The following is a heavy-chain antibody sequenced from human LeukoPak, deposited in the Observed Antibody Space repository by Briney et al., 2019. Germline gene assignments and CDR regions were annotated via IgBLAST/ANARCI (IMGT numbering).Heavy chain of an antibody. J-gene: IGHJ4*02. CDR2: IYYSGST. CDR3: ARANSGTYSSPWDY. V-gene: IGHV4-59*12. Sequence: SETLSLTCTVSGGSISSFYWNWIRQSPVKGLEWIGCIYYSGSTNYNPSLKSRVSISIDTSKNQFSLKLSSVTAADTAVYYCARANSGTYSSPWDYWGQGTLVNVSS. CDR1: GGSISSFY. D-gene: IGHD1-26*01.